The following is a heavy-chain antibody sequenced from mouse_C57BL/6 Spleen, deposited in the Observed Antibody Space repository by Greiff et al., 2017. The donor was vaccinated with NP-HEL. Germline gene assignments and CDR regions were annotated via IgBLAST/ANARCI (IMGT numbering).Heavy chain of an antibody. CDR1: GFTFSSYG. V-gene: IGHV5-6*01. Sequence: EVQGVESGGDLVKPGGSLKLSCAASGFTFSSYGMSWVRQTPDKRLEWVATISSGGSYTYYPDSVKGRFTISRDNAKNTLYLQMSSLKSEDTAMYYCARQGDSNLFAYWGQGTLVTVSA. J-gene: IGHJ3*01. D-gene: IGHD2-5*01. CDR3: ARQGDSNLFAY. CDR2: ISSGGSYT.